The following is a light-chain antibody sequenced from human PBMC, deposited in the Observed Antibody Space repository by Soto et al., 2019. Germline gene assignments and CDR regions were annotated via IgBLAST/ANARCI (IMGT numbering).Light chain of an antibody. V-gene: IGKV1-12*01. CDR1: QGIANW. CDR3: HQAITFPLT. J-gene: IGKJ4*01. CDR2: AAS. Sequence: DIRMTQSPSSVSASVGDRVIITCRASQGIANWLAWYQHKPGTAPRLLIYAASTLQSGVPSRFSGSGSGTYFTLTISGLQPADVGTSYCHQAITFPLTFGGGTKVEI.